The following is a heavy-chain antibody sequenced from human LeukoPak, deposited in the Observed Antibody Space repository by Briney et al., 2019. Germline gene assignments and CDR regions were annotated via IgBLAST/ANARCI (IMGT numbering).Heavy chain of an antibody. CDR2: IKQDGSEK. V-gene: IGHV3-7*01. Sequence: GGSLRLSCAASGFTFSSYWMSWVRQAPGKGLEWVANIKQDGSEKYYVDSVKGRFTISRDNAKNSLYLQMNSLRAEDTAVYYCARDQWYGSGSPNWFDPWGQGTLVTVSS. J-gene: IGHJ5*02. CDR3: ARDQWYGSGSPNWFDP. D-gene: IGHD3-10*01. CDR1: GFTFSSYW.